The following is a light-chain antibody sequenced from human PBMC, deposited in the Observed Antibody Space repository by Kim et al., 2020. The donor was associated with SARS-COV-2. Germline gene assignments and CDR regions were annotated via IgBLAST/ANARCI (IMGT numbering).Light chain of an antibody. Sequence: GKTARITCGGNNIGSKSVHWYQQKPGPAPVLVIYYDSDRPSGIPERCSGSNSGNTATLTISRVEAGDEADYYCQVWDSSSDHPGGVFGTGTKVTVL. CDR3: QVWDSSSDHPGGV. CDR2: YDS. CDR1: NIGSKS. J-gene: IGLJ1*01. V-gene: IGLV3-21*04.